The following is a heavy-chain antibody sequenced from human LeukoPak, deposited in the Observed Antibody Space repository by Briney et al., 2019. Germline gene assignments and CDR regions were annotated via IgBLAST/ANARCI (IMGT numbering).Heavy chain of an antibody. V-gene: IGHV1-69*01. CDR2: IIPIFGTA. CDR3: ARTRIAAAGTTLLLY. Sequence: SVNVSCKASGGTFSSYAISWVRQAPGQGLEWMGGIIPIFGTANYAQKFQGRVTITADESTSTAYMELSSLRSEDTAVYYCARTRIAAAGTTLLLYWGQGTLVTVSS. CDR1: GGTFSSYA. D-gene: IGHD6-13*01. J-gene: IGHJ4*02.